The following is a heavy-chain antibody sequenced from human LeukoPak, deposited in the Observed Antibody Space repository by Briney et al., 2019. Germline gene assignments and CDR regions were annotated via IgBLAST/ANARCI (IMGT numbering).Heavy chain of an antibody. V-gene: IGHV3-30-3*01. CDR2: ISYDGSNK. Sequence: PGGSLRLSCAASGFTFSSYAMHWVRQAPGKGLEWVAVISYDGSNKYYADSVKGRFTISRDNSKNTLYLQMNSLRAEDTAVYYGARGRGYSYGYVDYWGQGTLVTVSS. J-gene: IGHJ4*02. CDR3: ARGRGYSYGYVDY. CDR1: GFTFSSYA. D-gene: IGHD5-18*01.